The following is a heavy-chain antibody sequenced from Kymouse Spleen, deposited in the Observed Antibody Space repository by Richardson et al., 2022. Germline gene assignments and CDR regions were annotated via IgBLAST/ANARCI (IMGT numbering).Heavy chain of an antibody. J-gene: IGHJ3*02. CDR2: ISYDGSNK. D-gene: IGHD1-7*01. V-gene: IGHV3-30*18. CDR3: AKDHRYNWNYEAFDI. CDR1: GFTFSSYG. Sequence: QVQLVESGGGVVQPGRSLRLSCAASGFTFSSYGMHWVRQAPGKGLEWVAVISYDGSNKYYADSVKGRFTISRDNSKNTLYLQMNSLRAEDTAVYYCAKDHRYNWNYEAFDIWGQGTMVTVSS.